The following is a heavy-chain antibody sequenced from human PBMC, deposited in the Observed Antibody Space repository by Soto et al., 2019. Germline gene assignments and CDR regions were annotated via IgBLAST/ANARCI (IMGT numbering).Heavy chain of an antibody. CDR2: IYYRGNT. CDR3: ARLDLSTLRISSGYPYPAQFDY. V-gene: IGHV4-39*01. CDR1: GGSVSSDSYY. D-gene: IGHD3-22*01. J-gene: IGHJ4*02. Sequence: SETLSLTCTVSGGSVSSDSYYWGWIRQPPGKGLEWIGSIYYRGNTYYNPSLKSRVTISVDTSMNEFSLKLNSVTAADTAVYYCARLDLSTLRISSGYPYPAQFDYWGQGALVTVSS.